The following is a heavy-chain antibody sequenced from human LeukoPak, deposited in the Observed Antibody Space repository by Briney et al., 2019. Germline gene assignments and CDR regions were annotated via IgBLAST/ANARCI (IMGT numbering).Heavy chain of an antibody. CDR1: GYLFINYG. CDR3: ARTSGVSVAGSPYYFDF. V-gene: IGHV1-18*01. Sequence: ASVRVSCKASGYLFINYGITWLRQAPGQGLECMGWISPYSGNTDYAQKLQGRVTMTTDRSTTTAYMELRTLGFDDTAVYYCARTSGVSVAGSPYYFDFWGQGTLIAVSS. D-gene: IGHD6-13*01. J-gene: IGHJ4*02. CDR2: ISPYSGNT.